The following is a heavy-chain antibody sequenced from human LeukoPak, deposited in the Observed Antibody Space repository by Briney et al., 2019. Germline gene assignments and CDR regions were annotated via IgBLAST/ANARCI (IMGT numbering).Heavy chain of an antibody. J-gene: IGHJ4*02. D-gene: IGHD6-13*01. CDR3: ARDGSYSSSWYFDY. CDR2: ISYDGSNK. CDR1: GFTFSSYA. V-gene: IGHV3-30*04. Sequence: GGSLRLSCAASGFTFSSYAIHWVRQAPGKGLEWVAVISYDGSNKYYADSVKGRFTISRDNSKNTPYLQMNSLRADDTAVYYCARDGSYSSSWYFDYWGQGTLVTVSS.